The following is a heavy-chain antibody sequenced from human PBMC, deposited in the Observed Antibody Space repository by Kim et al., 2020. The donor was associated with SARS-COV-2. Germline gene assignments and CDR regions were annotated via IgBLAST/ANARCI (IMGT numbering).Heavy chain of an antibody. Sequence: ASVKVSCKASGYTFTSYAMHWVRQAPGQRLEWMGWINAGNGNTKYSQKFQGRVTITRDTSASTAYMELSSLRSEDTAVYYCARTVTTGSSSFFPAGKGEDAFDIWGQGTMVTVSS. CDR2: INAGNGNT. V-gene: IGHV1-3*01. CDR3: ARTVTTGSSSFFPAGKGEDAFDI. J-gene: IGHJ3*02. D-gene: IGHD6-13*01. CDR1: GYTFTSYA.